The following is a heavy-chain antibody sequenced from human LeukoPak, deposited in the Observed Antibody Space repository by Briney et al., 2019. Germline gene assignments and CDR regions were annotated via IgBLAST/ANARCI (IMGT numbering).Heavy chain of an antibody. CDR1: GFTFSSYW. V-gene: IGHV3-7*01. CDR3: AREYYGSGSYTDY. Sequence: GGPLRLSCAASGFTFSSYWMSWVRQAPGKGLEWVANIKQDGSEKYYVDSVKGRFTISRDNAKNSLYLQMNSLRAEDTAVYYCAREYYGSGSYTDYWGQGTLVTVSS. J-gene: IGHJ4*02. D-gene: IGHD3-10*01. CDR2: IKQDGSEK.